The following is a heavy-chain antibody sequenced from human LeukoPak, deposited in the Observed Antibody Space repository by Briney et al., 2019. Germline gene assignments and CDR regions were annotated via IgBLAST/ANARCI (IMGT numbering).Heavy chain of an antibody. CDR2: ISGSSTTT. J-gene: IGHJ4*02. CDR1: GFTFSSYA. Sequence: GGSLRLSCAASGFTFSSYAMAWVRQAPGKGLEWVSTISGSSTTTYYADSVKGRFTISRDNTENALSLQMNSLRAEDTAVYYCARDRPPDYWGQGTLVTVSS. CDR3: ARDRPPDY. V-gene: IGHV3-23*01.